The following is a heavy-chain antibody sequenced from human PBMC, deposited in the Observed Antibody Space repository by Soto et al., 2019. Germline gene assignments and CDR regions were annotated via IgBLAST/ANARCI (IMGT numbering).Heavy chain of an antibody. CDR3: AGGRTPIAY. J-gene: IGHJ4*02. CDR1: GYTFTNFG. CDR2: ISVYNGNT. V-gene: IGHV1-18*01. Sequence: QVQLVQSVAEVKKPGASVKVSCKASGYTFTNFGISWVRQAPGQGLEWMGWISVYNGNTNYAQKFQGRVTMTTDTSTSTVYMEVRIPRCDATAVYYCAGGRTPIAYWGQGTLVTVSS. D-gene: IGHD2-15*01.